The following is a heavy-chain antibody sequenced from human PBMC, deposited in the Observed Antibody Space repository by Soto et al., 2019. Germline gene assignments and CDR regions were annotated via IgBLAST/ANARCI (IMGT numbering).Heavy chain of an antibody. Sequence: PSETLSITCTISGSSINIRGYYWGWIRQPPGKGLEWIGSMFYGVSTYYNPSLKSRVTVSVDTSKNQFSLNLRSVTAADTAVYYCARLPSRHLVDYWGQGTLVTVSS. CDR2: MFYGVST. CDR3: ARLPSRHLVDY. D-gene: IGHD3-3*02. V-gene: IGHV4-39*01. CDR1: GSSINIRGYY. J-gene: IGHJ4*02.